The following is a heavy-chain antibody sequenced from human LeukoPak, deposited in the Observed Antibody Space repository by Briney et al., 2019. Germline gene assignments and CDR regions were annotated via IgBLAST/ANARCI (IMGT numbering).Heavy chain of an antibody. Sequence: GASVKISCKASGGTFSSYAISWVRQAPGQGLEWMGGIIPIFGTANYAQKFQGRVTITADESTSTAYMELSSLRSEDTAVYYCARGGDSSSITTYYYYYYMDVWGKGTTVTVSS. J-gene: IGHJ6*03. V-gene: IGHV1-69*13. CDR3: ARGGDSSSITTYYYYYYMDV. D-gene: IGHD6-13*01. CDR2: IIPIFGTA. CDR1: GGTFSSYA.